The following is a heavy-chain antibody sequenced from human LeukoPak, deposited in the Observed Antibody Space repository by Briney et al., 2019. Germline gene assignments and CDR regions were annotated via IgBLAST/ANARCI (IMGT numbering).Heavy chain of an antibody. V-gene: IGHV3-23*01. Sequence: GGSLRLSCAASGFTFSSYAMSWVRQAPGKGLEWVSAISGSGGSTYYADSVKGRFTISRDNSKNTLYLQMNSLRAEDTAVYYCAKGGTLGQWLADPNDYWGQGTLVTVSS. CDR1: GFTFSSYA. D-gene: IGHD6-19*01. CDR3: AKGGTLGQWLADPNDY. J-gene: IGHJ4*02. CDR2: ISGSGGST.